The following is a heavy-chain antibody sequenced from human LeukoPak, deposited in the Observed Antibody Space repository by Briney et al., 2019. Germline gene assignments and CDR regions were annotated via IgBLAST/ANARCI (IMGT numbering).Heavy chain of an antibody. Sequence: GGSLRLSCAASGFTFSSYSMNWVRQAPGKGLEWVSSISSSSSYIYYADSVKGRFTISRDNAKNSLYLQMNSLRAEDTAVYYCAIDVVVATDFDYWGQGTLVTVSS. V-gene: IGHV3-21*01. J-gene: IGHJ4*02. CDR2: ISSSSSYI. D-gene: IGHD1-26*01. CDR3: AIDVVVATDFDY. CDR1: GFTFSSYS.